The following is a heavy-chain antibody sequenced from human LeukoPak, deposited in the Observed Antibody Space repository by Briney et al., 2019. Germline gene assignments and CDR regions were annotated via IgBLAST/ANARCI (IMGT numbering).Heavy chain of an antibody. CDR2: ISSSSSYI. D-gene: IGHD4-11*01. CDR3: ARDPYSGLFDY. CDR1: GFIFSSYS. V-gene: IGHV3-21*01. Sequence: GGSLRLSXAASGFIFSSYSMNWVRQAPGKGLEWVSSISSSSSYIYYADSVKGRFTISRDNAKNSLYLQMNSLRAEDTAVYYCARDPYSGLFDYWGQGTLVTVSS. J-gene: IGHJ4*02.